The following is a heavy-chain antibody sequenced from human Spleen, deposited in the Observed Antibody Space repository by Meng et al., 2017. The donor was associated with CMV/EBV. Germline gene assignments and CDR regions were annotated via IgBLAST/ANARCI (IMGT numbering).Heavy chain of an antibody. V-gene: IGHV1-46*01. CDR1: GYTFTGYY. CDR2: INPSGGST. D-gene: IGHD1-26*01. J-gene: IGHJ4*02. Sequence: ASVKVSCKASGYTFTGYYMHWVRQAPGQGLEWMGVINPSGGSTSYAQKFQDRVTMTRDTSTTTIYMELSSLRSDDTAVYYCATDPSGSYLQYWGRGTLVTVSS. CDR3: ATDPSGSYLQY.